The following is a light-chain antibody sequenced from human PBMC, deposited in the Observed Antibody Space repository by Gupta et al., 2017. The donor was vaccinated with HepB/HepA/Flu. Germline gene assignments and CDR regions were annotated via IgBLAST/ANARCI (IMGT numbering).Light chain of an antibody. CDR2: GAS. CDR3: QQARST. Sequence: PGERVTLSCRASQSVSSSYLTWYQQKPGQAPRLLIYGASTRATSIPARFSGSGSGTDFTLTISSLQPEDFAVYYCQQARSTFGGGTKVEIK. CDR1: QSVSSSY. J-gene: IGKJ4*01. V-gene: IGKV3-7*01.